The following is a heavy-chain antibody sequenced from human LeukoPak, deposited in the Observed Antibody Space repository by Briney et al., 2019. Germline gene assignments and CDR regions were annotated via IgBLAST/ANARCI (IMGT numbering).Heavy chain of an antibody. J-gene: IGHJ4*02. CDR3: AGVGRDYLYYFDY. CDR1: GYTFTSYD. V-gene: IGHV1-8*01. CDR2: MNPNSGNT. D-gene: IGHD3-10*01. Sequence: ASVKVSCKASGYTFTSYDINWVRQATGQGLEWMGWMNPNSGNTGYAQKFQGRVTMTKNTSISTAYMELSSLRSEDTAVYYCAGVGRDYLYYFDYWGQGTLVTVSS.